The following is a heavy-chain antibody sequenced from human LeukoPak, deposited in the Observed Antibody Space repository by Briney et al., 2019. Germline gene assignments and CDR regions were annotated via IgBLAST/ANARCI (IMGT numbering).Heavy chain of an antibody. CDR1: GFTFSSYA. CDR3: AKASVTTVIRGAFDI. CDR2: ISGSGGST. V-gene: IGHV3-23*01. D-gene: IGHD4-17*01. Sequence: GGSLRLSCGASGFTFSSYAMSWVRQAPGKGLEWVSAISGSGGSTYYADSVKGRFTISRDNSRNTLYLQMNSLRAEDTAVYYCAKASVTTVIRGAFDIWGQGTMVTVSS. J-gene: IGHJ3*02.